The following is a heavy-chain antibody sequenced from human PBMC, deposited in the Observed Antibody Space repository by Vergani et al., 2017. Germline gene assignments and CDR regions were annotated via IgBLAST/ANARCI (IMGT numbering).Heavy chain of an antibody. CDR2: IIPIFSAT. CDR1: RGTFSSYA. J-gene: IGHJ4*02. V-gene: IGHV1-69*05. D-gene: IGHD6-19*01. Sequence: QVHLVQSGSEVKKPGSSVKVSCNSSRGTFSSYAISWVRQAPGQGLEWIGRIIPIFSATKYAQKFQGRVTMTTDTSTSTAYMELRSLRSDDTAVYYCARTEAVSSGWSRGSDYWGQGTLVTVSS. CDR3: ARTEAVSSGWSRGSDY.